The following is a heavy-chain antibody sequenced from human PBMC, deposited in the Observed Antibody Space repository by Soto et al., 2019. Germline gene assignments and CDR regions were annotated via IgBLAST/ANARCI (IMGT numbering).Heavy chain of an antibody. CDR1: GYTFTAYG. CDR2: ISAYNGNT. Sequence: QVQMVQSGAEVKEPGASVKVSCKASGYTFTAYGLSWVRQAPGQGLEWMGWISAYNGNTNYAQNLQGRVTLTTDTSASTAYMELRGLTSDDTAVYYCAREISYGSGSVPWYWGQGTLVTVSS. V-gene: IGHV1-18*01. J-gene: IGHJ4*02. D-gene: IGHD3-10*01. CDR3: AREISYGSGSVPWY.